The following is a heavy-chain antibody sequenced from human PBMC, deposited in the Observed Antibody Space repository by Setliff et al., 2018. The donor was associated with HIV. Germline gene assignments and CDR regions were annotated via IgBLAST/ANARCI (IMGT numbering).Heavy chain of an antibody. Sequence: ASVKVSCKASGHTLTSYYMHWVRQAPGQGLEWMGWINPTSGGTNYAQKFQDRVTMTRDTSISTAYMELSRLRSDDTAVYYCARNPDTSGYLYYFYYMDVWGKGTTVTVSS. CDR2: INPTSGGT. CDR3: ARNPDTSGYLYYFYYMDV. J-gene: IGHJ6*03. D-gene: IGHD3-22*01. CDR1: GHTLTSYY. V-gene: IGHV1-2*02.